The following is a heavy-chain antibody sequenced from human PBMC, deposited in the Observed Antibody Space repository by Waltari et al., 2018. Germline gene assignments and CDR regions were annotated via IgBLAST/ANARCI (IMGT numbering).Heavy chain of an antibody. CDR2: MNPNNNYP. D-gene: IGHD1-26*01. Sequence: VQLVQSGAEVRKPGASVQVSCKTSGYTFTDSYIHWVRQAPGQGLEWMGRMNPNNNYPIYEQKFQGRVTMTRDTSITTAYMELSSLTSDDTALYYCVTQRPWEDYWGQGTRVTVSP. J-gene: IGHJ4*02. CDR3: VTQRPWEDY. V-gene: IGHV1-2*06. CDR1: GYTFTDSY.